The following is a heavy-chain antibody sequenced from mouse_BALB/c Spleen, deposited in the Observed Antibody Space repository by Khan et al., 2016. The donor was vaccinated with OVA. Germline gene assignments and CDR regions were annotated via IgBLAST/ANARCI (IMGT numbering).Heavy chain of an antibody. V-gene: IGHV5-6-5*01. CDR3: ASPLYYYGSSYVDY. J-gene: IGHJ2*01. Sequence: EVQLVESGGGLVKPGGSLKLSCAASGFTFSSYAMSWVRQTPEKRLEWVASISSGGSTYYPDSVKDRFTISRDNARNILYLQMSSLRSEDTAMYYCASPLYYYGSSYVDYWGQGTTLTVSS. CDR2: ISSGGST. CDR1: GFTFSSYA. D-gene: IGHD1-1*01.